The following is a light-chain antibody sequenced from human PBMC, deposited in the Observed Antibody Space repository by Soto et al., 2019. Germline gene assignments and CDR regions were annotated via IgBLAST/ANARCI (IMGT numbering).Light chain of an antibody. CDR3: AAWDDSLNGLV. V-gene: IGLV1-44*01. Sequence: QSVLTQPPSASGSPGQRVTISCSGSSSNIGTNSVAWYQHLPGTAPKLLIYNNYERPSGVTDRFSGSKSGTSASLAISGLQSEDEADYFCAAWDDSLNGLVFGGGTKVTVL. J-gene: IGLJ3*02. CDR2: NNY. CDR1: SSNIGTNS.